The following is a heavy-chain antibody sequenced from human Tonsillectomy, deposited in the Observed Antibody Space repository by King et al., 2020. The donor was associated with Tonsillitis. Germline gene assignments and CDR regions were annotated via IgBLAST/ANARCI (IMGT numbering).Heavy chain of an antibody. CDR3: ARERRGYYDFWSGYSYDAFDI. J-gene: IGHJ3*02. D-gene: IGHD3-3*01. Sequence: QLQESGPGLVKPSETLSLTCTVSGGSISSGRYYWSWIRQPAGKGLEWIGRIYTSGRTNNNPSLKGRVTISVDTSKNQFTLGLSSVTAAATAVYFCARERRGYYDFWSGYSYDAFDIWGQGTMVTVSS. V-gene: IGHV4-61*02. CDR1: GGSISSGRYY. CDR2: IYTSGRT.